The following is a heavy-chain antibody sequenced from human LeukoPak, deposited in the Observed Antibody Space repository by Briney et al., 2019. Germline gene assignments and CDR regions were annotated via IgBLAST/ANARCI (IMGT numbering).Heavy chain of an antibody. J-gene: IGHJ4*02. Sequence: GGSLRLSCEASGFPFSGYSMSWVGQAPGKGSEWVPTIGGSGDATYYADSVKGRFTIARANSKSTLYVQMNSLRADETAVYYCAKDRQSRGSLGFDYWGQGGLVIVSS. CDR3: AKDRQSRGSLGFDY. CDR1: GFPFSGYS. V-gene: IGHV3-23*01. D-gene: IGHD3-22*01. CDR2: IGGSGDAT.